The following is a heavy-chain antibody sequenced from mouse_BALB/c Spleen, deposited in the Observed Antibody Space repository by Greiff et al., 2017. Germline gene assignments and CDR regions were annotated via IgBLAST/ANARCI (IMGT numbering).Heavy chain of an antibody. Sequence: EVKLMESGGGLVQPGGSRKLSCAASGFTFSSFGMHWVRQAPEKGLEWVAYISSGSSTIYYADTVKGRFTISRDNPKNTLFLQMTSLRSEDTAMYYCARSRGSWFAYWGQGTLVTVSA. CDR2: ISSGSSTI. V-gene: IGHV5-17*02. J-gene: IGHJ3*01. CDR3: ARSRGSWFAY. CDR1: GFTFSSFG.